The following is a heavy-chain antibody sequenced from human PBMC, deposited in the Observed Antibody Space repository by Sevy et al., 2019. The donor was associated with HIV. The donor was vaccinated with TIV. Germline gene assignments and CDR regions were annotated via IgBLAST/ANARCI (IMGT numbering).Heavy chain of an antibody. Sequence: SETLSFTCIVSGGPISTCTNFWGWIRQPPGKGLEWIGSIYCGGSTYYNPSLKSRVAISVDTSKNQFSLKVNSVSAADTAVYYCARGRITFFDDGGQGALVTVSS. D-gene: IGHD3-16*01. CDR3: ARGRITFFDD. CDR2: IYCGGST. V-gene: IGHV4-39*01. CDR1: GGPISTCTNF. J-gene: IGHJ4*02.